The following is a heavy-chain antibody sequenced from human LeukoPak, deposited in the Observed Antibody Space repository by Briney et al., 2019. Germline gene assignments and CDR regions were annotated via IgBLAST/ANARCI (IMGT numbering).Heavy chain of an antibody. CDR1: VYTFTNYY. J-gene: IGHJ1*01. Sequence: VASVKVSCKASVYTFTNYYVHWVRQAPGQGLEWMGIIKPSGGGTSYALKFQGRVTMTRDTSTSTAYMELSSLRSEDTAVYYCARDHFDSSGYYYLLGYFEHWGQGTLVTVSS. V-gene: IGHV1-46*01. D-gene: IGHD3-22*01. CDR2: IKPSGGGT. CDR3: ARDHFDSSGYYYLLGYFEH.